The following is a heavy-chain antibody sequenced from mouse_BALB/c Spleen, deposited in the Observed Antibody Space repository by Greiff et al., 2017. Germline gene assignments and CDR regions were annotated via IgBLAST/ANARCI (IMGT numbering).Heavy chain of an antibody. Sequence: DVKLVESGGGLVQPGGSLKLSCAASGFTFSSYGMSWVRQTPDKRLELVATINSNGGSTYYPDSVKGRFTISRDNAKNTLYLQMSSLKSEDTAMYYCARLWDGFAYWGQGTLVTVSA. D-gene: IGHD4-1*01. CDR3: ARLWDGFAY. CDR1: GFTFSSYG. CDR2: INSNGGST. J-gene: IGHJ3*01. V-gene: IGHV5-6-3*01.